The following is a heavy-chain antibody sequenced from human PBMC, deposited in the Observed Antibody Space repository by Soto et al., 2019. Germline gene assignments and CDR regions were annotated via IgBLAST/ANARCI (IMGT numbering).Heavy chain of an antibody. Sequence: QVHLVQSGAEVKKPGASVKVSCEASGYSFTVFDIHWVRQAPGQGFAWMGWLSPRPGGTAFAPTCQGRPTMTRDTAISPAYMELISLTSDATAVYFCVRQPGGVATPGDDYCGQGTLVTVSS. D-gene: IGHD2-15*01. V-gene: IGHV1-2*02. CDR2: LSPRPGGT. CDR1: GYSFTVFD. J-gene: IGHJ4*02. CDR3: VRQPGGVATPGDDY.